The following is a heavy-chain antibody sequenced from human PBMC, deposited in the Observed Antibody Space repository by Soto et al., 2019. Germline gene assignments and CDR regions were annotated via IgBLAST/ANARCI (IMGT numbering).Heavy chain of an antibody. Sequence: GGSLRLSCAASGFTFSSYSMNWVRQAPGKGLEWVSSISSSSSYIYYADSVKGRFTISRDNAKNSLYLQMNSLRAEDTAVYYCARVHLLWFGESMGKDDAFDIWGQGTMVTVSS. CDR2: ISSSSSYI. CDR1: GFTFSSYS. D-gene: IGHD3-10*01. CDR3: ARVHLLWFGESMGKDDAFDI. J-gene: IGHJ3*02. V-gene: IGHV3-21*01.